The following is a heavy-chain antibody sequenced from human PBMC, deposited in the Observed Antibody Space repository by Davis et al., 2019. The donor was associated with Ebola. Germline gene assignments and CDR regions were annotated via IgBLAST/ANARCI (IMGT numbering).Heavy chain of an antibody. V-gene: IGHV1-24*01. CDR2: FDPEDGET. J-gene: IGHJ4*02. D-gene: IGHD3-22*01. Sequence: AASVKVSCKASGGTFSSYAISWVRQAPGKGLEWMGGFDPEDGETIYAQKFQGRVTMTEDTSTDTAYMELSSLRSEDTAVYYCATDLHYYDSSGYYGWGQGTLVTVSS. CDR3: ATDLHYYDSSGYYG. CDR1: GGTFSSYA.